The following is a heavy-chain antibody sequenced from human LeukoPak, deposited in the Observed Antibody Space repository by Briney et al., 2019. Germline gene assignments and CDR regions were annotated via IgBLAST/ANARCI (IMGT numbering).Heavy chain of an antibody. J-gene: IGHJ4*02. CDR1: GYSISSGYY. CDR3: ARVGLDYYDSSGYYFDY. CDR2: IYHSGST. V-gene: IGHV4-38-2*02. D-gene: IGHD3-22*01. Sequence: SETLSLTCTVSGYSISSGYYWGWIRQPPGKGLEWIGSIYHSGSTYYNPSLKSRVTISVDTSKNQFSLKLSSVTAADTAVYYCARVGLDYYDSSGYYFDYWGQGTLVTVSS.